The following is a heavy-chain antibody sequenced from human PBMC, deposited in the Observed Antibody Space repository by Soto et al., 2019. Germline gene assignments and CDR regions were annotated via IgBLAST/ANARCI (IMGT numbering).Heavy chain of an antibody. D-gene: IGHD3-3*01. CDR2: ISGSGGGGGGST. CDR3: AKVVGFLEWLSPPNY. V-gene: IGHV3-23*01. Sequence: EVQLLESGGGLVQPGGSLRLSCAASGFTFSSYAMRWVRQAPGKGLEWVSGISGSGGGGGGSTYYADSVKGRFTISRDNSKNTLYLQMNSLRAEDTAVYYCAKVVGFLEWLSPPNYWGQGTLVTVSS. J-gene: IGHJ4*02. CDR1: GFTFSSYA.